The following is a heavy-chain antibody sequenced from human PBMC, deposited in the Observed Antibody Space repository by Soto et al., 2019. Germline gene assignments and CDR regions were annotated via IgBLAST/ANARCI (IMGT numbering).Heavy chain of an antibody. CDR2: IIPIFGTA. V-gene: IGHV1-69*01. Sequence: QVQLVQSGAEVKKPGSSVKVSCKASGGTFSSYAISWVRQAPGQGLEWMGGIIPIFGTANYAQKFQGRVTITADESTSTAYRELSSLRSEDTAVYYCERYITIFGVANNWFDPWGQGTLVTVSS. D-gene: IGHD3-3*01. J-gene: IGHJ5*02. CDR3: ERYITIFGVANNWFDP. CDR1: GGTFSSYA.